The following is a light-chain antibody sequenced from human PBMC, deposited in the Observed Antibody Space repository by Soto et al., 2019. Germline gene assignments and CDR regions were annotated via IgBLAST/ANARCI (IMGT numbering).Light chain of an antibody. CDR2: EVS. J-gene: IGKJ4*01. V-gene: IGKV2-24*01. CDR3: MQTTQFPLT. CDR1: QSLVHSDGNTY. Sequence: DIVLTQTPLSSPVTLGQPASISCRSSQSLVHSDGNTYLNLLQQRPGQPPRLLIYEVSNRFSGVPDRFSGSGAGTDFTLEISRVEAEDVGVYYCMQTTQFPLTFGGGTKVEIK.